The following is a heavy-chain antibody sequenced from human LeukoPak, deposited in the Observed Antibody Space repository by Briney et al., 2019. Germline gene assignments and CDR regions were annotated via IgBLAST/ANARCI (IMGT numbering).Heavy chain of an antibody. CDR3: ARPAYAEYSSSWWAY. V-gene: IGHV4-30-4*08. CDR2: IYYSGST. Sequence: SETLSLTCTVSGGSISSGDYYWSWIRQPPGKGLEWIGYIYYSGSTYYNPSLKSRVTMSVDTSKNQFSLKLRSVTAADTAVYYCARPAYAEYSSSWWAYWGQGTLVTVSS. CDR1: GGSISSGDYY. D-gene: IGHD6-6*01. J-gene: IGHJ4*02.